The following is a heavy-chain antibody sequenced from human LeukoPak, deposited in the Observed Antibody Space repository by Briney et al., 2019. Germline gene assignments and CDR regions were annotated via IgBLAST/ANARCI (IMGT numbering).Heavy chain of an antibody. CDR2: IIPILGIA. CDR1: GGTFSSYA. CDR3: ARATAIRGYYSTWFDP. Sequence: ASVKVSCKASGGTFSSYAISWVRQAPGQGLEWMGRIIPILGIANYAQKFQGRVTITADKSTSTAYMELSSLRSEDTAVHYCARATAIRGYYSTWFDPWGQGTLVTVSS. J-gene: IGHJ5*02. D-gene: IGHD3-22*01. V-gene: IGHV1-69*04.